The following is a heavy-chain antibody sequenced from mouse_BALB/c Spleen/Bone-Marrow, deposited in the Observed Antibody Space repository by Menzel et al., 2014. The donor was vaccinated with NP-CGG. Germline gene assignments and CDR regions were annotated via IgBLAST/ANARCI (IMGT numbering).Heavy chain of an antibody. D-gene: IGHD2-2*01. V-gene: IGHV1S81*02. CDR3: ARINGYDY. CDR1: GYTFTSYW. Sequence: VQLQQSGAELVKPGASVKLSCKASGYTFTSYWMHWVKQRPGQGLEWIGEIDPSTGRTDYNKKFKSQPTLTVDKSSSTAYMHLSSLTSEDSAVYYCARINGYDYWGQGTTLTVSS. CDR2: IDPSTGRT. J-gene: IGHJ2*01.